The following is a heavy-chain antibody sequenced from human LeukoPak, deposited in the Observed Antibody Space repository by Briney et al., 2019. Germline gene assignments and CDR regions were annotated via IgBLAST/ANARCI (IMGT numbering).Heavy chain of an antibody. CDR2: FYPVDSET. Sequence: GESLKISCKGFGYNFATYWIGWVRQLPGKGLEWMGIFYPVDSETRYSPSFQGQVTISADKSINTAYLQWSSLKASDTAMYYCASPSGSSRNDDFDIWGQGTLVTVSS. CDR3: ASPSGSSRNDDFDI. CDR1: GYNFATYW. D-gene: IGHD1-26*01. V-gene: IGHV5-51*01. J-gene: IGHJ3*02.